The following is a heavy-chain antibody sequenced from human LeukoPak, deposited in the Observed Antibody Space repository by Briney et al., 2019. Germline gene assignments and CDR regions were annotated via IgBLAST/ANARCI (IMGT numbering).Heavy chain of an antibody. J-gene: IGHJ4*02. Sequence: GGSLRLSCGGSGFTFSSYAMSWVRQAPGKGLEWVSAISGSGGSTYYADSVKGRFTISRDNSKNTLYLQMNSLRAEDTAVYYCAKVGSSPYFDYWGQGTLVTVSS. V-gene: IGHV3-23*01. CDR2: ISGSGGST. CDR1: GFTFSSYA. D-gene: IGHD6-13*01. CDR3: AKVGSSPYFDY.